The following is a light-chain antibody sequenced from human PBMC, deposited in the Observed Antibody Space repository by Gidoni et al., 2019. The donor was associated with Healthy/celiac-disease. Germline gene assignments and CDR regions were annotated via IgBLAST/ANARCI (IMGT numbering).Light chain of an antibody. J-gene: IGLJ2*01. CDR2: EVS. V-gene: IGLV2-8*01. Sequence: QSALTPPPSPSRSPGPSVTISCTGTSSDVGGYNYVSWYQQHPGKAPKLMMYEVSKRPSGVPDRFSGSKSGNTASLTVSGLQAEDEADYYCSSYAGSNNFVVFGGGTKLTVL. CDR3: SSYAGSNNFVV. CDR1: SSDVGGYNY.